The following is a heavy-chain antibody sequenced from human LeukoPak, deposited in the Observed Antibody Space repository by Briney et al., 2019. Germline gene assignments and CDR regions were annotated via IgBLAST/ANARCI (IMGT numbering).Heavy chain of an antibody. Sequence: SETLSLTCNVSGGSLRSYYWSWIRQPPGKGLEWIGYIHYSGGTNYNPSFRSRVTISVDTSKNQFSLKLSSVTAADTAVYYCARQDYYYYGMDVWGQGITVTVSS. CDR1: GGSLRSYY. CDR2: IHYSGGT. CDR3: ARQDYYYYGMDV. V-gene: IGHV4-59*08. J-gene: IGHJ6*02.